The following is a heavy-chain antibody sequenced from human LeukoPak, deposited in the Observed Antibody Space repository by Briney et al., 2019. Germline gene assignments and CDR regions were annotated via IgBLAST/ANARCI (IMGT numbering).Heavy chain of an antibody. Sequence: ASVKVSCKASGYTLTSYYIHWVRQAPGQGLEWMGIINPSGGSTTYAQKFQGRVTMTRDTSTSTVYMELSSLRSEDTAVYYCARQTGGYFDYWGQGTLVTVSS. CDR3: ARQTGGYFDY. V-gene: IGHV1-46*01. J-gene: IGHJ4*02. CDR2: INPSGGST. CDR1: GYTLTSYY. D-gene: IGHD7-27*01.